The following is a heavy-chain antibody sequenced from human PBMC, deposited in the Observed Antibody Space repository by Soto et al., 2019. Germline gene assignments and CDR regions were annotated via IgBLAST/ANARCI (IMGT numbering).Heavy chain of an antibody. V-gene: IGHV4-34*01. CDR2: INHSGST. Sequence: PSETLSLTCAVYGGSFSGYYWSWIRQPPGKGLEWIGEINHSGSTNYNPSLKSRVTISVDTSKNQFSLKLSSVTAADTAVYYCARGESDCSSTSCYAPFGYMDVWGKGTTVTVSS. D-gene: IGHD2-2*01. J-gene: IGHJ6*03. CDR1: GGSFSGYY. CDR3: ARGESDCSSTSCYAPFGYMDV.